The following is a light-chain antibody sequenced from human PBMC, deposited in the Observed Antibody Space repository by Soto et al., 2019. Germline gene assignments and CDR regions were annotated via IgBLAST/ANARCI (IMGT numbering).Light chain of an antibody. CDR1: QSLSSSF. CDR3: QQYGRSPYT. J-gene: IGKJ4*01. Sequence: EIVLTQSPGTLSLSPGQRATLSCRASQSLSSSFLAWYQQKPGQAPRLIIYGASSRAAGIPDRFSGSGSGTDFTLTISSLEPEDFAVYYCQQYGRSPYTFGGGTKVDIK. CDR2: GAS. V-gene: IGKV3-20*01.